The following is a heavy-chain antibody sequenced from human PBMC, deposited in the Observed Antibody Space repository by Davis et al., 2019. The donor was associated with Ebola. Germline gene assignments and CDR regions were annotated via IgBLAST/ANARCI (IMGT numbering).Heavy chain of an antibody. CDR3: AKEKYQLFHPGWVY. CDR1: GFTFRSYA. V-gene: IGHV3-23*01. CDR2: ISGSGGST. J-gene: IGHJ4*02. D-gene: IGHD2-2*01. Sequence: GESLKISCAASGFTFRSYAMSWVRQAPGKGLEWVSAISGSGGSTYYADSVKGRFTISRDNSKNTLYLQMNSLRAEDTAVYYCAKEKYQLFHPGWVYWGQGTLVTVSS.